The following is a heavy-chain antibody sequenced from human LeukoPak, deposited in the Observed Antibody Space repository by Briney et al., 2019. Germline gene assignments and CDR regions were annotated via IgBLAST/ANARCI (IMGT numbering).Heavy chain of an antibody. Sequence: KPSETLSLTRTVSGGSISSYYWSWIRQPPGKGLEWIGYIYYSGSTNYNPSLKSRVTISVDTSKNQFSLKLSSVTAADTAVYYCARERFFLDPWGQGTLVTVSS. CDR1: GGSISSYY. CDR2: IYYSGST. J-gene: IGHJ5*02. CDR3: ARERFFLDP. V-gene: IGHV4-59*01. D-gene: IGHD3-3*01.